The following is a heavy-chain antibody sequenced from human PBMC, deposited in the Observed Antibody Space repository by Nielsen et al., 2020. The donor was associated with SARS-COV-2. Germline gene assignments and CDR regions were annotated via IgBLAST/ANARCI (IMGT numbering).Heavy chain of an antibody. Sequence: GESLKISCAASGFTFSNYWMTWVRQAPGKGLEWVANINEDGGDKYYVDSVKGRFTISRDNAKNSLYLQMSTLMAEDTAVYYCARCRRPYQLFSGDYYWYFDLWGRGTLVTVSS. CDR1: GFTFSNYW. CDR2: INEDGGDK. D-gene: IGHD4-17*01. V-gene: IGHV3-7*01. J-gene: IGHJ2*01. CDR3: ARCRRPYQLFSGDYYWYFDL.